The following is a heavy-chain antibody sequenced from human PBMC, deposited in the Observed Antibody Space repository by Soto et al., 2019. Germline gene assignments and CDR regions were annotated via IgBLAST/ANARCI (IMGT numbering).Heavy chain of an antibody. Sequence: QVQLVQSGAEVKKPGASVKVSCKASGYTFTSYGISWVRQAPGQGLEWMGWISAYNGNTNYAQKLQGRVTMTTDTSXXQADMELRRLRSDDTAVYYGARAPQILQPGGWFDPWGQGTLVTGSS. V-gene: IGHV1-18*01. CDR3: ARAPQILQPGGWFDP. CDR2: ISAYNGNT. CDR1: GYTFTSYG. J-gene: IGHJ5*02.